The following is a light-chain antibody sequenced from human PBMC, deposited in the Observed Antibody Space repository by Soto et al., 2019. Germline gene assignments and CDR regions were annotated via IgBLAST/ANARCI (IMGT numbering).Light chain of an antibody. V-gene: IGLV1-40*01. CDR1: SSNIGTEYD. CDR3: PTCDSSLPTDV. Sequence: QSVLTQPPSVSAAPGQRVAISCTGSSSNIGTEYDVHWYQQLPATAPKLLIYDNNNRPSGPPDRFSGSKSGTSASLAITGLQPEDEADYYCPTCDSSLPTDVFGTGTKLTVL. J-gene: IGLJ1*01. CDR2: DNN.